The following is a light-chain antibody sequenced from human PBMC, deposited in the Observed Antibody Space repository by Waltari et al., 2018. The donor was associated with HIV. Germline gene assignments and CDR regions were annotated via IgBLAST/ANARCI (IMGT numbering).Light chain of an antibody. J-gene: IGLJ3*02. CDR2: KDN. Sequence: SYELTQPASVSVSPGQTASITCSGDALPTQYVSWYQQKPGQVPVLVIYKDNERPSGIPERFSGSSSGTTATLTISGVQAEDESDYYCQSADSSGTYRVFGGGTKVTVL. V-gene: IGLV3-25*03. CDR3: QSADSSGTYRV. CDR1: ALPTQY.